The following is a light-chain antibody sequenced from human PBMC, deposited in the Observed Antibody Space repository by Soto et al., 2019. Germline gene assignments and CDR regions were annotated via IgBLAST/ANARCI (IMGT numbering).Light chain of an antibody. CDR2: SAS. Sequence: DIQMTQSPSSLSASVGDRVTITCRASQTISVYLNWYQQKPGRAPDVLIYSASTRRSGVPSRFSGSGSGTDFTLTITSLPPEDFATYYCQQTYSVPLTFGGGTRV. CDR3: QQTYSVPLT. CDR1: QTISVY. J-gene: IGKJ4*01. V-gene: IGKV1-39*01.